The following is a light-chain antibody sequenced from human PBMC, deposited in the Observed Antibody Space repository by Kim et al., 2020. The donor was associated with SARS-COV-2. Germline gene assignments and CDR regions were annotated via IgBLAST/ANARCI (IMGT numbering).Light chain of an antibody. J-gene: IGKJ2*01. Sequence: EIVMTQSPATLSVSPGERATLSCRASQSVGSNLAWYQHKPGQPLRLLIYGASTRATGIPARFSGSGSGTDFTLTVSSLQSEDFAVYYCHQYNDWPPGDTFGQGTKLEI. V-gene: IGKV3-15*01. CDR2: GAS. CDR1: QSVGSN. CDR3: HQYNDWPPGDT.